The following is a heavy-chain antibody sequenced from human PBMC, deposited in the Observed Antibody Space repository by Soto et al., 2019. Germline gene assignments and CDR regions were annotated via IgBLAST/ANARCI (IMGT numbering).Heavy chain of an antibody. D-gene: IGHD2-2*01. Sequence: ASVKVSCKASGYTFTGYYMHWVRQAPGQGLEWMGWINPNSGGTNYAQKFQGRVTMTRDTSISTAYMELSRLRSDDTAVYYCAREGGYHTVPGGMDVLAQGTTVTVSS. V-gene: IGHV1-2*02. CDR3: AREGGYHTVPGGMDV. CDR1: GYTFTGYY. J-gene: IGHJ6*02. CDR2: INPNSGGT.